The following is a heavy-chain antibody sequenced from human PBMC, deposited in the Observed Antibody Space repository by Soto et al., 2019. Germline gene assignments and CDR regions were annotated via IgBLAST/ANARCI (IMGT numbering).Heavy chain of an antibody. D-gene: IGHD4-4*01. CDR3: AKPYSNYDYYYGMDV. V-gene: IGHV3-43D*03. CDR2: ISWDGGST. J-gene: IGHJ6*02. Sequence: GGSLRLSCAASGFTFDDYAMHWVRQAPGKGLEWVSLISWDGGSTYYVDSVKGRFTISRDNSKNSLYLQMNSLRAEDTALYYCAKPYSNYDYYYGMDVWGQGTTVTVSS. CDR1: GFTFDDYA.